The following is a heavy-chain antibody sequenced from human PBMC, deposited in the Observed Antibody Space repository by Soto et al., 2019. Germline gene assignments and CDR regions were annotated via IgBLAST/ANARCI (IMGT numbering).Heavy chain of an antibody. CDR3: ARASSSTSGAIDY. V-gene: IGHV3-7*04. CDR1: AFTFRNDW. Sequence: EVQLVESGGGLVQPGGSLRLSCAASAFTFRNDWMSWVRQAPGKGLECVAKIKEDGSEKYYVDSVKGRFTISRDNAKNSVYLQMNSLTAEDTAVYYCARASSSTSGAIDYWGQGTLVTVSS. D-gene: IGHD2-2*01. J-gene: IGHJ4*02. CDR2: IKEDGSEK.